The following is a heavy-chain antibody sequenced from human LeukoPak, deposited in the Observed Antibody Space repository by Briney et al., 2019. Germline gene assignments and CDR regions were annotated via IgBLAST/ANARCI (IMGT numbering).Heavy chain of an antibody. D-gene: IGHD2-15*01. V-gene: IGHV1-18*01. Sequence: ASVKVSCKASGYTFTSYGISWVRRAPGQGLEWMGWISAYNGNTNYAQKLQGRVTMTTDTSTSTAYMELRSLRSDDTAVYYCAPAAPYNRFDPWGQGTLVTVSS. J-gene: IGHJ5*02. CDR1: GYTFTSYG. CDR3: APAAPYNRFDP. CDR2: ISAYNGNT.